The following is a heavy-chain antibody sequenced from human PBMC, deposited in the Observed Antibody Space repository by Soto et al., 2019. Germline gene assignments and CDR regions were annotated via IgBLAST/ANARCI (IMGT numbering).Heavy chain of an antibody. CDR2: ISTGGTTI. CDR3: ARTAVAGISGWFDP. V-gene: IGHV3-48*01. D-gene: IGHD6-19*01. Sequence: EVQLVESGGGLVQPGGSLRLSCAASAFTFNSYSMNWVRQAPGKGLEWVSYISTGGTTIYYADSVKGRFTISRDNANNSLYLQMNSLRAEDTAVYHCARTAVAGISGWFDPWGQGTLATVSS. CDR1: AFTFNSYS. J-gene: IGHJ5*02.